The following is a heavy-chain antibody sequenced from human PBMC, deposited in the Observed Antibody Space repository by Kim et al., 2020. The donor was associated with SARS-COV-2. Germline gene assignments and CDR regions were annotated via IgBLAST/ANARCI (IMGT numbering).Heavy chain of an antibody. CDR1: GGSISSSSYY. CDR2: IYYSGST. CDR3: AMPPGYSGYGFDY. D-gene: IGHD5-12*01. V-gene: IGHV4-39*01. Sequence: SETLSLTCTVSGGSISSSSYYWGWIRQPPGKGLEWIGSIYYSGSTYYNPSLKSRVTISVDTSKNQFSLKLSSVTAADTAVYYCAMPPGYSGYGFDYWGQGTLVTVSS. J-gene: IGHJ4*02.